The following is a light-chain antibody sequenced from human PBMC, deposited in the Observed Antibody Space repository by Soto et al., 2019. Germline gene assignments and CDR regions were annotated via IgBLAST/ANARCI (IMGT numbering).Light chain of an antibody. CDR3: QQYNSPIT. Sequence: DIQMTQSPSTLSASVGDRVTITCRASQSISSWLAWYQQKPGKAPKLLIYDASSLESGVPSRFSASGSGTEFTLTISSLQPDDFATYYCQQYNSPITFGQGTRLEIK. CDR2: DAS. CDR1: QSISSW. J-gene: IGKJ5*01. V-gene: IGKV1-5*01.